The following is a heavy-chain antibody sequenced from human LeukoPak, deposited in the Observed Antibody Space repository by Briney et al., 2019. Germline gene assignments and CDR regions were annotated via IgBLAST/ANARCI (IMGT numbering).Heavy chain of an antibody. J-gene: IGHJ4*02. D-gene: IGHD3-16*01. V-gene: IGHV3-53*01. Sequence: PGGSLRLSCAASGFSVSFTYMTWVRQAPGRGLDWVSVIFAGGNTYYGDSVKGRFTISRDDSKNTLYLQMNSLRVEDTAIYYCARDRGAGTDYWGQGTLVTVSS. CDR3: ARDRGAGTDY. CDR2: IFAGGNT. CDR1: GFSVSFTY.